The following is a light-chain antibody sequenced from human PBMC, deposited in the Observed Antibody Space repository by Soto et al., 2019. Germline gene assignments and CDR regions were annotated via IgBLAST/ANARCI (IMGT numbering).Light chain of an antibody. CDR3: QQYYNVPIT. V-gene: IGKV1-5*01. CDR2: DVS. Sequence: IQLTQSPSALSASLGDGVTITCGASQSISGWLAWYQQKPGKAPKLLIYDVSSLESGVPSRFSGSGSGTDFTFTISSLQSEDIATYYCQQYYNVPITFGQGTRLEI. CDR1: QSISGW. J-gene: IGKJ5*01.